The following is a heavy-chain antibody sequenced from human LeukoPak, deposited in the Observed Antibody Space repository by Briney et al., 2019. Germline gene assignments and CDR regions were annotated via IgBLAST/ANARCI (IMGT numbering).Heavy chain of an antibody. Sequence: SETLSLTCTVSGGSTSSSDYYWGWIRQPPGKDLEWIGSIYYSGSTYYNPSLKSRVTISVDTSKNQFSLRLSSVTAADTAVYYCARDYTAAGHYFDYWGQGTLVTVSS. D-gene: IGHD3-16*01. V-gene: IGHV4-39*07. CDR3: ARDYTAAGHYFDY. CDR1: GGSTSSSDYY. J-gene: IGHJ4*02. CDR2: IYYSGST.